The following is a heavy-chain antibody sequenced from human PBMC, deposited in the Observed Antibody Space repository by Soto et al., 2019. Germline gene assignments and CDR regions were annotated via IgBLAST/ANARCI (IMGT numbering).Heavy chain of an antibody. V-gene: IGHV1-3*01. Sequence: GASVKVSCKTSGYTFLNYAIHWVRQAPGQGLEWMGWVNPSNGNTKYSENFQVRLSLTRDASANTAYMESSSLRSEDTAVYYCARRLSVFDVWGQGTMVTVSS. CDR2: VNPSNGNT. CDR3: ARRLSVFDV. J-gene: IGHJ3*01. CDR1: GYTFLNYA.